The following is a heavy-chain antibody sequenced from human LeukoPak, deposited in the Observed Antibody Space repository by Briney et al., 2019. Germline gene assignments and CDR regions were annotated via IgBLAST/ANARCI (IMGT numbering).Heavy chain of an antibody. J-gene: IGHJ4*02. D-gene: IGHD1-26*01. CDR2: ISSSSSTI. CDR1: GFPFSSYS. Sequence: GGSLRLSCAASGFPFSSYSLNWIRQAPGKGLEWVPYISSSSSTIYYADSVKGRFSISRDNAKNLLYLQMNSLSAEDTAVYYCARDRATSGKYAYYFDYWGQGTLVTVSS. CDR3: ARDRATSGKYAYYFDY. V-gene: IGHV3-48*01.